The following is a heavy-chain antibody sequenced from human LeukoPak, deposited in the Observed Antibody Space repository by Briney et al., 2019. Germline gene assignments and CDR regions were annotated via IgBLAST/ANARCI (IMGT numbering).Heavy chain of an antibody. CDR1: GGSFSGYY. CDR2: INHSGST. D-gene: IGHD1-26*01. V-gene: IGHV4-34*01. CDR3: ARVSAVVGYYMDV. Sequence: SETLSLTCAVYGGSFSGYYWSWIRQPPGKGLEWIGEINHSGSTNYNPSLKSRVTISVDTSKNQFSLKLSSVTAADTAVYYCARVSAVVGYYMDVWGKGTTVTVSS. J-gene: IGHJ6*03.